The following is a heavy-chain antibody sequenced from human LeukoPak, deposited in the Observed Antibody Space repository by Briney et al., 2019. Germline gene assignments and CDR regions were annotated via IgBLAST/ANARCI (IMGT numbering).Heavy chain of an antibody. CDR3: ARGRGQWLSHPAYGMDV. Sequence: GGSLRLSCAASGFTFSSYAMHWVRQAPGKGLEWVAVISYDGSNKYYADSVKGRFTISRDNAKNSLYLQMNSLRAEDTAVYYCARGRGQWLSHPAYGMDVWGQGTTVTVSS. CDR2: ISYDGSNK. D-gene: IGHD6-19*01. J-gene: IGHJ6*02. V-gene: IGHV3-30-3*01. CDR1: GFTFSSYA.